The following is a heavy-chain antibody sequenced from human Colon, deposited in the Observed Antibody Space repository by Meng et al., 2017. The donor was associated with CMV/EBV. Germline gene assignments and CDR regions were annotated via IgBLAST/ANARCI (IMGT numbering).Heavy chain of an antibody. CDR3: ARDSNLSGLAY. CDR2: VYISGNT. V-gene: IGHV4-4*07. CDR1: GASITSYY. J-gene: IGHJ4*02. D-gene: IGHD3-10*01. Sequence: QVDLREPGPGLVKPSETLSLPCTVSGASITSYYWSWLRQPAGKGLEWIGRVYISGNTNYNPSLKSRVTMSIDTSKNQLSLNIRSVTAADTAVYYCARDSNLSGLAYWGQGTLVTVSS.